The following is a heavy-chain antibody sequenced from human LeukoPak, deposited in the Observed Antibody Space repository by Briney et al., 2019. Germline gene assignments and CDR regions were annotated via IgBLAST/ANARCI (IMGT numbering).Heavy chain of an antibody. J-gene: IGHJ6*03. D-gene: IGHD3-10*01. Sequence: SETLSLTCAVYGGSFSGYYWSWIRQPPGKGREWIGEINHSGSTNYNPSLKSRVTISVDTSKNKFSLKLSSVTAADTAVYYCARQMTMVRGATIRYFYGYFMDVWGKGTTVTISS. V-gene: IGHV4-34*01. CDR2: INHSGST. CDR3: ARQMTMVRGATIRYFYGYFMDV. CDR1: GGSFSGYY.